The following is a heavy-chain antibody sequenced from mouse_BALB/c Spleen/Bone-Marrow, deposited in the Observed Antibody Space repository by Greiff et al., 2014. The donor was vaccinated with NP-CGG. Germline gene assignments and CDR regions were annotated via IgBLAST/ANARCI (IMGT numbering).Heavy chain of an antibody. Sequence: QVQLQQSGAELARHGASVKLSCKASGYTFTSYWMQWVKQRPGQGLEWIGAIYPGDGDTTYTQKFKGKATLTDKSSSTAYMQLSSLASEDSAVYYCARGAPFDYWGQGTTLTVSS. J-gene: IGHJ2*01. CDR1: GYTFTSYW. CDR2: IYPGDGDT. V-gene: IGHV1-87*01. CDR3: ARGAPFDY.